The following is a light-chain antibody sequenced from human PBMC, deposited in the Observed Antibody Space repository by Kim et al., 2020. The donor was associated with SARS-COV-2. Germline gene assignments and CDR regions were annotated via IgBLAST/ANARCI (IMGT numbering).Light chain of an antibody. CDR2: QAS. CDR3: QQYNTYWT. J-gene: IGKJ1*01. Sequence: DIQMTQSPSTLSASVGDRVTITCRASQSISSWLAWYQQKPGKAPKLLISQASNLNAGVPSRFSGSGSGTEFTLTISSLQPDDFATYYCQQYNTYWTFGQGTKVDIK. V-gene: IGKV1-5*03. CDR1: QSISSW.